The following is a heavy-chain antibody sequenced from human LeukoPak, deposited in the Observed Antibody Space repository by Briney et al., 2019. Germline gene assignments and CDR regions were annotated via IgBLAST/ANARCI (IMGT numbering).Heavy chain of an antibody. CDR2: INPSGGST. CDR1: GYTFTSYY. V-gene: IGHV1-46*01. Sequence: GASVKVSCKASGYTFTSYYMHWVRQAPGQGLEWMGIINPSGGSTSYAQTFQGRVTMTRDTSTSTVYMELSSLRSEDTAMYYCARDPPYYDSSGYYSSYYFDYWGQGTLVTVSS. CDR3: ARDPPYYDSSGYYSSYYFDY. D-gene: IGHD3-22*01. J-gene: IGHJ4*02.